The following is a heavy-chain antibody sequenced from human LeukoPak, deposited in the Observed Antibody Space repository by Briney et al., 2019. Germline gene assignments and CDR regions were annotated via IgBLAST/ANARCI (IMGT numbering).Heavy chain of an antibody. CDR1: GGTISSKNIY. V-gene: IGHV4-39*01. J-gene: IGHJ4*02. CDR3: ARQSEFDSTHSDYSDY. Sequence: PSETLTLTCTVSGGTISSKNIYWHWIRQAPGKGLEWIGTIYHSGSTEYNPSLKSRVSIFVDSSKNQFSLILHSVAAADTAVYNCARQSEFDSTHSDYSDYWGQGALVTVSS. D-gene: IGHD2/OR15-2a*01. CDR2: IYHSGST.